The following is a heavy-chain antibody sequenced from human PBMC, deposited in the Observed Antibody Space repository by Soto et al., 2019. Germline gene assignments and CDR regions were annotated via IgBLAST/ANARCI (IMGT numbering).Heavy chain of an antibody. CDR1: GFTFSNNA. CDR3: ARYDAFKAFDL. V-gene: IGHV3-23*01. J-gene: IGHJ3*01. CDR2: IRGTGYGT. Sequence: GGSLRLSCAASGFTFSNNAMNWVRQAPGKGLEWVSGIRGTGYGTYYADSVKGRFTISRDSSNNTLYLQMNSLRVEDTGIYYCARYDAFKAFDLWGQGTMVTVSS. D-gene: IGHD1-1*01.